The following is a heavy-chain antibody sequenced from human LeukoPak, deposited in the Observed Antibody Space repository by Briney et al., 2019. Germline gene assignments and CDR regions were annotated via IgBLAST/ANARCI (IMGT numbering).Heavy chain of an antibody. CDR2: IGGSGGST. CDR1: GFTFSSYA. J-gene: IGHJ4*02. V-gene: IGHV3-23*01. CDR3: AKDQEYCSSTSCYGGDYFDY. D-gene: IGHD2-2*01. Sequence: GGALRLSCAASGFTFSSYAMSWVRRAPGKGLEWVSAIGGSGGSTYYADFVKGRFTVSRDTSKNTLYLQMNSLRAEDTAVYYCAKDQEYCSSTSCYGGDYFDYWGQGTLVTVSS.